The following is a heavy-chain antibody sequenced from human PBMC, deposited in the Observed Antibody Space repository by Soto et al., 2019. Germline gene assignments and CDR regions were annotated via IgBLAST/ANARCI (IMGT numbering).Heavy chain of an antibody. Sequence: WGALRLSCAASGFSVSTYNMDWVRQAPGKGPEWIAYISTTIFTIYYADSVKGRFTISRDNDRNSLYLEMNSLRDEDTAVYYCARDRCYDGTCYSASDCWGKGNMVTVSS. D-gene: IGHD2-15*01. CDR3: ARDRCYDGTCYSASDC. J-gene: IGHJ1*01. CDR1: GFSVSTYN. V-gene: IGHV3-48*02. CDR2: ISTTIFTI.